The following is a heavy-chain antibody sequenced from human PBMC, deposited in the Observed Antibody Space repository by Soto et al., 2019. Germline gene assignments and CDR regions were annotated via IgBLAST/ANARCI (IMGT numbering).Heavy chain of an antibody. V-gene: IGHV3-23*01. CDR3: AKDTLGSSYYYYYYMDV. D-gene: IGHD3-16*01. CDR1: GFTFSSYA. Sequence: GGSLRLSCAGSGFTFSSYAMSWVRQAPGKGLEWVSAIIGSSSNTYYADSVKGRFTISRDNSKNTLYLQMNSLRAEDTAVYYCAKDTLGSSYYYYYYMDVWGKGTTVTVSS. J-gene: IGHJ6*03. CDR2: IIGSSSNT.